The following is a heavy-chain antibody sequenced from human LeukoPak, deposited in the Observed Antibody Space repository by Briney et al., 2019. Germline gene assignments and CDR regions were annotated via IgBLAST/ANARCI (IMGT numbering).Heavy chain of an antibody. Sequence: GGSLRLSCAASGFTFSDYYMSWIRQAPGKGLEWVSYISSSGSTIYYADSVKGRFTISRDNAKNSLYLQMNSLRAEDTAVYYCARDLTQPMVRGVIGDYWGQGTLVTVSS. V-gene: IGHV3-11*04. CDR2: ISSSGSTI. D-gene: IGHD3-10*01. J-gene: IGHJ4*02. CDR1: GFTFSDYY. CDR3: ARDLTQPMVRGVIGDY.